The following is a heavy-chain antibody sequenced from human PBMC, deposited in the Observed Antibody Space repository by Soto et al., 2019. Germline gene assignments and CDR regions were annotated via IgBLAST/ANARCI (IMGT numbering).Heavy chain of an antibody. Sequence: SETLSLTCAVSGGSINSRYWWSWVRQSPGKGLEGIGEIYHSGSTNYNPSLKSRVTISVDKSENQFSLNLSSVTAADTAVYYCARDQNGSGNYYTRYFDYWGQGTLVTVSS. D-gene: IGHD3-10*01. V-gene: IGHV4-4*02. CDR3: ARDQNGSGNYYTRYFDY. CDR1: GGSINSRYW. J-gene: IGHJ4*02. CDR2: IYHSGST.